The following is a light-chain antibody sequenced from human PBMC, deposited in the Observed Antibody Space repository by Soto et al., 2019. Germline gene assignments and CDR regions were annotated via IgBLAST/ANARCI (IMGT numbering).Light chain of an antibody. CDR2: LNSDGSH. J-gene: IGLJ3*02. CDR3: QTWGTGYWV. Sequence: QPVLTQSPSASASLGASVKLTCTLSSGSYAIAWYQQQPEKGPRYLMKLNSDGSHTKGDGIPDRFSGSSSGAERYLTISSLQSDDEAEYYCQTWGTGYWVFGGGTKLTVL. V-gene: IGLV4-69*01. CDR1: SGSYA.